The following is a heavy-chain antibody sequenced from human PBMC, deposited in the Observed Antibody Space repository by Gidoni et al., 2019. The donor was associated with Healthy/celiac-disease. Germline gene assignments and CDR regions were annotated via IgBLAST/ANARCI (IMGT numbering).Heavy chain of an antibody. Sequence: QVQLVETGGCLVKPGGSLRLDCAASGLTFRAYYMSWIRQAPGKWLEWVSYISSSGSTIYYADSVTGRFTISRDNAKNSLYLQMNSLRAEDTAVYYCARSRYYYDSSGAEGYWGQGTLVTVSS. CDR3: ARSRYYYDSSGAEGY. CDR2: ISSSGSTI. D-gene: IGHD3-22*01. J-gene: IGHJ4*02. V-gene: IGHV3-11*01. CDR1: GLTFRAYY.